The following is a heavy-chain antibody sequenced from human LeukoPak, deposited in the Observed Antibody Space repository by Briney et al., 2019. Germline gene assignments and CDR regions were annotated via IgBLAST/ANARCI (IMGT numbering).Heavy chain of an antibody. CDR2: INHSGKT. CDR1: GGAFSGYY. D-gene: IGHD6-13*01. V-gene: IGHV4-34*01. J-gene: IGHJ5*02. CDR3: ARAPPGAATGYWFDP. Sequence: SETLSLTCAVYGGAFSGYYWSLIRQPPGKGLEWIGEINHSGKTNNNTSLKSRVPISVDTSKNQFSLKLSSVTAADTAVYYCARAPPGAATGYWFDPWGQGNLVTVSS.